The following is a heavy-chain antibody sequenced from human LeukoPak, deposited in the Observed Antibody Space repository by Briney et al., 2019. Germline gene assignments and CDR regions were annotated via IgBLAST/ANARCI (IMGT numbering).Heavy chain of an antibody. CDR3: AKASGGSYSYYFDY. D-gene: IGHD1-26*01. CDR2: ISGSGGST. Sequence: GGSLRLSRAASGFTFSSYAMSWVRQAPGKGLEWVSAISGSGGSTYYADSVKGRFTISRDNSKNTLYLQMNSLRAEDTAVYYCAKASGGSYSYYFDYWGQGTLVTVSS. CDR1: GFTFSSYA. V-gene: IGHV3-23*01. J-gene: IGHJ4*02.